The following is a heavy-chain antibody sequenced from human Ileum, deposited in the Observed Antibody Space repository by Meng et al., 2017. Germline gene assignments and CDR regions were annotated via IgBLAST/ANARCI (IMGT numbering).Heavy chain of an antibody. D-gene: IGHD6-19*01. CDR2: ISYSGTT. CDR3: TRHMGYNSGWYYFDY. J-gene: IGHJ4*02. Sequence: QVQLQEPGPGLVKPSETLSLTCTVSGGSISNNYWSWIRQPPGKGLEWIAYISYSGTTNYNPSLKSRVTISVDTSKNQFSLKLSSVTAADTAVYYCTRHMGYNSGWYYFDYWGQGTLVTVSS. CDR1: GGSISNNY. V-gene: IGHV4-59*08.